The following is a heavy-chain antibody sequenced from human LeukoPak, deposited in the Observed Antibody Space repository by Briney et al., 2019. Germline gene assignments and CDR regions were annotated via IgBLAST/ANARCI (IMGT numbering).Heavy chain of an antibody. CDR3: ARDWGLAARPDY. CDR1: EFTFSSYE. Sequence: PGGSLRLSCAASEFTFSSYEMSWVRQAPGKGLEWVSYISTSGSAKYYADSVKGRFTISRDNAKNSLYLQMNSLRDGDTAVYYCARDWGLAARPDYWGEGILVTVSS. D-gene: IGHD6-6*01. V-gene: IGHV3-48*03. CDR2: ISTSGSAK. J-gene: IGHJ4*02.